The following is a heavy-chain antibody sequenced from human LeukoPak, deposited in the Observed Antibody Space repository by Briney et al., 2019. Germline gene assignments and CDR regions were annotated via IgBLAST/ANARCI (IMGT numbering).Heavy chain of an antibody. D-gene: IGHD3-10*01. J-gene: IGHJ4*02. Sequence: SESLSLTCTDSGASISSFYWSWIRQPPGKGREYMGYIFYTGATNYNPSPKSRITISVDTSKNQFSLRLNSVTAAATAVHYCARAPPGSPPDYWGQGTLVTVSS. CDR1: GASISSFY. CDR2: IFYTGAT. V-gene: IGHV4-59*01. CDR3: ARAPPGSPPDY.